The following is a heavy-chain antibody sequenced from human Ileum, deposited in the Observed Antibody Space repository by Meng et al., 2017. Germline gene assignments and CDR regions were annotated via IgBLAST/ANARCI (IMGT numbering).Heavy chain of an antibody. J-gene: IGHJ4*02. CDR3: ARGGGSYYHFDY. D-gene: IGHD1-26*01. V-gene: IGHV6-1*01. CDR1: GDSVSSNSVA. CDR2: TYYRSKWFN. Sequence: QVQLQQSGPGLVKPSQTLSLTCAISGDSVSSNSVAWNWIRQSPSRGLEWLGRTYYRSKWFNEYAVSVKSRITINPDTSENQFSLQLNSVTPEDAAVYYCARGGGSYYHFDYWGQGTLVTVSS.